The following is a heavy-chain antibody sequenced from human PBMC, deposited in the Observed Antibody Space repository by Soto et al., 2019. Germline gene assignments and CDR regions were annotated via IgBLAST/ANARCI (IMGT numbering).Heavy chain of an antibody. CDR2: TYYRSKWYN. Sequence: KQSQTLSLTCAISGDSVSSNSAAWNWIRQSPSRGLEWLGRTYYRSKWYNDYAVSVKSRITINPDTSKNQFSLQLNSVTPEDTAVYYCARAQLLPYSGYDPYYYYYYMDVWGKGTTVTVSS. CDR3: ARAQLLPYSGYDPYYYYYYMDV. CDR1: GDSVSSNSAA. D-gene: IGHD5-12*01. V-gene: IGHV6-1*01. J-gene: IGHJ6*03.